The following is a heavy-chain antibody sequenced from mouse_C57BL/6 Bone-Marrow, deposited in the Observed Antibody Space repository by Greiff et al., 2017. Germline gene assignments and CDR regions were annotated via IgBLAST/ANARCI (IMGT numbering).Heavy chain of an antibody. J-gene: IGHJ3*01. D-gene: IGHD1-1*01. V-gene: IGHV5-6*02. CDR3: ARPYYYGSSYWFAY. Sequence: EVKLEESGGDLVKPGGSLKLSCAASGFTFSSYGMSWVRQTPDKRLEWVATISSGGSYTYYPDSVKGRFTISRDNAKNTLYLQMSSLKSEDTAMYYCARPYYYGSSYWFAYWGQGTLVTVSA. CDR1: GFTFSSYG. CDR2: ISSGGSYT.